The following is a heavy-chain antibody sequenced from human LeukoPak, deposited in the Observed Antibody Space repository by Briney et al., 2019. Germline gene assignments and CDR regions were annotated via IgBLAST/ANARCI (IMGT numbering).Heavy chain of an antibody. V-gene: IGHV3-30*02. CDR3: AKARRAADNNWFDP. CDR2: IRYDGSNK. J-gene: IGHJ5*02. CDR1: GFTFSSYG. Sequence: GGSLRLSCAASGFTFSSYGMHWVRQAPGKGLEWVAFIRYDGSNKYYADSVKGRFTISRDNSKNTLYLQMNSLRAADTAVYYCAKARRAADNNWFDPWGQGTLVTVSS. D-gene: IGHD6-13*01.